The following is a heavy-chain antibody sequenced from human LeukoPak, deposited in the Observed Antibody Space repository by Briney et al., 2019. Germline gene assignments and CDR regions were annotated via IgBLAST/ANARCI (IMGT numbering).Heavy chain of an antibody. V-gene: IGHV3-53*01. CDR2: IYSGGST. D-gene: IGHD4-17*01. CDR3: AKETSDGDFED. J-gene: IGHJ1*01. Sequence: GGSLRLSCAASGFTVSSNYMSWVRQAPGKGLEWVSVIYSGGSTYYADSVKGRFTISRDNSKNSLFLQMNSLRAEDTAVYYCAKETSDGDFEDWGQGTLVTVSS. CDR1: GFTVSSNY.